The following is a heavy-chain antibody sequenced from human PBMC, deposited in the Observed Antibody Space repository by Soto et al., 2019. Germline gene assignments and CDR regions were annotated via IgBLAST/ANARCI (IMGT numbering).Heavy chain of an antibody. CDR2: IYFDGITT. V-gene: IGHV3-74*01. Sequence: GGSLRLSCTASGFTFNTHWMHWVRQAPGKGLVWVSRIYFDGITTNYADSVKGRLTVSRDNAKNTVYLHVSTLRDEDTAVYYCARGGAMGVDYWGQGTLVTVSS. J-gene: IGHJ4*02. CDR3: ARGGAMGVDY. D-gene: IGHD1-26*01. CDR1: GFTFNTHW.